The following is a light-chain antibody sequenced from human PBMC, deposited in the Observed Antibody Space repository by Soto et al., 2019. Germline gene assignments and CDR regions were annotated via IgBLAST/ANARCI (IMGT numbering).Light chain of an antibody. CDR2: HAS. V-gene: IGKV1-5*01. Sequence: ILVTQSPSSLSASTGDRVTITCRASQSISNWLAWYQQKPGTAPKVLIYHASNLQSGVPSRFSGSGSGTEFTLTITSLQSEDFAVYYCQQYNNWPRTFGQGTKVDI. J-gene: IGKJ1*01. CDR1: QSISNW. CDR3: QQYNNWPRT.